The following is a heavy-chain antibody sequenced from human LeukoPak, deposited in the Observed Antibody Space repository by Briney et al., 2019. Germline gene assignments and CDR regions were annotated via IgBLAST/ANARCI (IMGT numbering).Heavy chain of an antibody. V-gene: IGHV4-4*07. CDR3: ARGAPPSWIQLWQHHNWFDP. CDR2: IYTSGST. D-gene: IGHD5-18*01. J-gene: IGHJ5*02. CDR1: GGSISSYY. Sequence: SETLSLTCTVSGGSISSYYWSWIRQPAGKGLEWIGRIYTSGSTNYNPSLKSRVTMSVDTSKNQFPLKLSSVTAADTAVYYCARGAPPSWIQLWQHHNWFDPWGQGTLVTVSS.